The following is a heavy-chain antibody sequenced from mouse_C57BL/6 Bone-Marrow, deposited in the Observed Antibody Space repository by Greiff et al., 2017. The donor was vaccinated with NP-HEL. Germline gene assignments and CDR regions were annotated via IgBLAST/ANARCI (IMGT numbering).Heavy chain of an antibody. Sequence: QVQLKASGAELVKPGASVKMSCKASGYTFTTYPIEWMKQNHGKSLEWIGNFHPYNDDTKYNEKFKGKATLTVAKSSSTVYVELSRLTSDDSAVYYCARQGHHYGYDRGYAMDYWGQGTSVTVSS. J-gene: IGHJ4*01. D-gene: IGHD2-2*01. V-gene: IGHV1-47*01. CDR3: ARQGHHYGYDRGYAMDY. CDR2: FHPYNDDT. CDR1: GYTFTTYP.